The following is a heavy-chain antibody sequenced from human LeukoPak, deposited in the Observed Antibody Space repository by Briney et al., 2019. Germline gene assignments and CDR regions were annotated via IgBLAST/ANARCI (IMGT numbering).Heavy chain of an antibody. Sequence: PGGSLRLSCAASGFTFSSYSMTWVRQAPGKGLEWVSFISSSSTCIYYADSVKGRFTISRDNAKNSLYLQMNSLRAEDTAVYYCARATCSGGTCPTDYWGQGTLVTVSS. CDR3: ARATCSGGTCPTDY. CDR2: ISSSSTCI. D-gene: IGHD2-15*01. V-gene: IGHV3-21*01. CDR1: GFTFSSYS. J-gene: IGHJ4*02.